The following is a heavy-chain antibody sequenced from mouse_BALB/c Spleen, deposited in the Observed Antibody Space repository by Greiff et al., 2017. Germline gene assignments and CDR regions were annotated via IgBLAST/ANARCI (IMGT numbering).Heavy chain of an antibody. Sequence: VKLQESGAELVKPGASVKLSCKASGYTFTSYYMYWVKQRPGQGLEWIGEINPSNGGTNFNEKFKSKATLTVDKSSSTAYMQLSSLTSEDSAVYYCTRYTTVVADYAMDYWGQGTSVTVSS. CDR2: INPSNGGT. V-gene: IGHV1S81*02. J-gene: IGHJ4*01. CDR3: TRYTTVVADYAMDY. CDR1: GYTFTSYY. D-gene: IGHD1-1*01.